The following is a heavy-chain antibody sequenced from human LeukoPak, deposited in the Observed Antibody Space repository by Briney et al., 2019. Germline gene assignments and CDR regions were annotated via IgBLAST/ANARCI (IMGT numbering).Heavy chain of an antibody. V-gene: IGHV3-23*01. CDR2: ISGSGDNT. CDR3: AKGDKPVIAMVKFDY. Sequence: GGSLRLSCAASGFTFSSYGMSWVRQAPGKGLEWVSVISGSGDNTYYADSVRGRFTISRDNSKNTLYMQMNSLRAEDTAVYYCAKGDKPVIAMVKFDYWGQGTLVTVSS. D-gene: IGHD5-18*01. CDR1: GFTFSSYG. J-gene: IGHJ4*02.